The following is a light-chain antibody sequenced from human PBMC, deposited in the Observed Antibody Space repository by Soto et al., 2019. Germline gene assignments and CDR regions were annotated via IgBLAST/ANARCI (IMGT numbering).Light chain of an antibody. CDR3: QQRSNWPLT. Sequence: EIVLTQSPATLSLSPGERATLSCRASQSVSRYLAWYQQKPGQAPRLLIYDASNRATGIPARFSGSGSGTDFTLTIISLVPEEFSVYYCQQRSNWPLTFGGGTKVEIK. V-gene: IGKV3-11*01. CDR1: QSVSRY. CDR2: DAS. J-gene: IGKJ4*01.